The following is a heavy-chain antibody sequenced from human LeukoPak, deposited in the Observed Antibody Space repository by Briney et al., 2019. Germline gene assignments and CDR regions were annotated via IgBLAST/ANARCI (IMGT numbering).Heavy chain of an antibody. CDR1: GFTFSSYS. D-gene: IGHD6-25*01. Sequence: SGGSLRLYCAASGFTFSSYSMNWVRQAPGKGLEWVSSISSSSSHIYYADAVKGRFTISRDNAKNSLYLQMNSLRAEGTAVYYCARELAAVAHPFDYWGQGTLVTVSS. CDR3: ARELAAVAHPFDY. CDR2: ISSSSSHI. V-gene: IGHV3-21*01. J-gene: IGHJ4*02.